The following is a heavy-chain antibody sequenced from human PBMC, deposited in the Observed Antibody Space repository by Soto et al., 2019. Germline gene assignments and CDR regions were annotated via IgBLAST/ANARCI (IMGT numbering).Heavy chain of an antibody. D-gene: IGHD5-12*01. CDR1: GFTFSSYG. J-gene: IGHJ4*02. CDR2: ISYDGSNK. CDR3: AKDLGIVATPGDY. V-gene: IGHV3-30*18. Sequence: QVQLVESGGGVVQPGRSLRLSCAASGFTFSSYGMHWVRQAPGKGLEWVAVISYDGSNKYYADSVKGRFTISRDNSKNTLYLQMNSLRAEDTAVYYCAKDLGIVATPGDYWGQGTLVTVSS.